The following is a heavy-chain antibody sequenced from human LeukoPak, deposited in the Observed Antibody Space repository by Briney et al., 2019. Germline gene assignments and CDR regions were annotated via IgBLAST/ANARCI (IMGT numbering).Heavy chain of an antibody. D-gene: IGHD1-26*01. J-gene: IGHJ4*02. V-gene: IGHV3-74*01. CDR3: AEDLRGSHDY. CDR2: INRDGSST. CDR1: GFTLSNYW. Sequence: PGGSLRLSCAASGFTLSNYWMHWVRQTPGKGLVWVSRINRDGSSTDYADSVKGRFTISRDNAKDTLYLQMNSLRAEDTAVYYCAEDLRGSHDYWGQGTLVTVSA.